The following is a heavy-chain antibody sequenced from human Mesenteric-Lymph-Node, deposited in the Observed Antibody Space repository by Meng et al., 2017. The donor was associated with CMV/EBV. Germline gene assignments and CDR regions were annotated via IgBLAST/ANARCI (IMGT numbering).Heavy chain of an antibody. Sequence: ASVTVSCKASGYTFTSYDIIWVRQATGQGLECMGWMNPNSGNTGYAPKFQGRVTITRNTSISTAYMELSSLRSEDTAVYYCARGLYYGSASHYNPQYYWGQGTLVTVSS. CDR2: MNPNSGNT. J-gene: IGHJ4*02. V-gene: IGHV1-8*01. CDR3: ARGLYYGSASHYNPQYY. D-gene: IGHD3-10*01. CDR1: GYTFTSYD.